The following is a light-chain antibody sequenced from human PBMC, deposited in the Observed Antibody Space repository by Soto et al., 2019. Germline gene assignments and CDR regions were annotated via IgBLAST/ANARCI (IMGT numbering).Light chain of an antibody. CDR1: QSINRW. Sequence: DIQMTQSPSTLSASVGERVTIICRASQSINRWLAWYQQKPGKAPKLLIYSASVLQSGVPPRFSGSGSVTEFTLTISSLQPDDFATYFCQQYNRFSWTFGQGTKVEI. V-gene: IGKV1-5*03. CDR2: SAS. CDR3: QQYNRFSWT. J-gene: IGKJ1*01.